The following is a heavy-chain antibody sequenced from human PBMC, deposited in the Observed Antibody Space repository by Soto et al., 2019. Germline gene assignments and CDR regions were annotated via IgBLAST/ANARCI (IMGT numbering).Heavy chain of an antibody. D-gene: IGHD3-22*01. CDR2: INPNSGGT. CDR3: ARAGPYYYDSSGYYYFDY. Sequence: GASVKVSCKASGYTFTGYYMHWVRQAPGQGLEWMGWINPNSGGTNYAQKFQGWVTMTRDTSISTTYMELSRLRSDDTAVYYCARAGPYYYDSSGYYYFDYWGQGTLVTVSS. CDR1: GYTFTGYY. V-gene: IGHV1-2*04. J-gene: IGHJ4*02.